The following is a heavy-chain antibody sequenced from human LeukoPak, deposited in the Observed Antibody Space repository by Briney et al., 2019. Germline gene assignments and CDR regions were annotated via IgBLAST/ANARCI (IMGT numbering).Heavy chain of an antibody. CDR1: GGSFSGYY. CDR3: ATTEAAASSGWYRGETYYYYRMDV. V-gene: IGHV4-34*01. D-gene: IGHD6-19*01. Sequence: SETLSLTCAVYGGSFSGYYWSWIRQPRGKGLEWIGEINHRGSTNYNPSLKSRVTISVDTSKNHFFLKLSSVTAADTAVYYCATTEAAASSGWYRGETYYYYRMDVWGQGTTVTVSS. J-gene: IGHJ6*02. CDR2: INHRGST.